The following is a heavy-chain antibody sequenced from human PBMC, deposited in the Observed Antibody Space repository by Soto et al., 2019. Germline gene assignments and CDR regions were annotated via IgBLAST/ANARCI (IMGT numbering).Heavy chain of an antibody. CDR3: ARRGGSSSGYYYYAMDV. Sequence: QEQLQESGPGLVKPSQTLSLTCSVSSDSINSGGYYWSWIRQHPGKGLEWIGYIYSNGDTYYNPSLKSRVTISVDTSKNQFSLNLTSVTAADTAVYYCARRGGSSSGYYYYAMDVWGQGTTVTVSS. CDR1: SDSINSGGYY. J-gene: IGHJ6*02. D-gene: IGHD6-6*01. CDR2: IYSNGDT. V-gene: IGHV4-31*03.